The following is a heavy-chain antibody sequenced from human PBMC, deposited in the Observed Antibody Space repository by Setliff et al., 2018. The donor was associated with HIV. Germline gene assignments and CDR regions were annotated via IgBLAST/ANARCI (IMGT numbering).Heavy chain of an antibody. CDR2: INHSGST. V-gene: IGHV4-34*01. J-gene: IGHJ4*02. CDR1: GGSFSGNH. D-gene: IGHD6-19*01. Sequence: SETMSLTCAVYGGSFSGNHWSWIRQPPGKGPEWIGEINHSGSTNYNPSLKSRVTISVATSKNQFSLKVNSRTAADTAVYYCVRGRDILEPSGPFDYWGQGTLVTVSS. CDR3: VRGRDILEPSGPFDY.